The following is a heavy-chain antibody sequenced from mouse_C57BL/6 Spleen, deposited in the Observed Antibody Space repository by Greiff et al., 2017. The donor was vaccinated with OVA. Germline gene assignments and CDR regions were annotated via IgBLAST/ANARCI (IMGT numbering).Heavy chain of an antibody. CDR3: ARFEVTTPYYYAMDY. D-gene: IGHD2-3*01. CDR2: INPSNGGT. Sequence: QVQLQQPGTELVKPGASVKLSCKASGYTFTSYWMHWVKQRPGQGLEWIGNINPSNGGTNYNEKFKSKATLTVDKSSSTAYMQLSSLTSEDSAVYYCARFEVTTPYYYAMDYWGQGTSVTVSS. CDR1: GYTFTSYW. V-gene: IGHV1-53*01. J-gene: IGHJ4*01.